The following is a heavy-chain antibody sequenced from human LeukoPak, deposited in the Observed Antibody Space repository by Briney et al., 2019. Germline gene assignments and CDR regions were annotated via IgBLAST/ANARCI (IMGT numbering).Heavy chain of an antibody. CDR2: ISNSGSTI. CDR3: TRAPKFRLVGVPKGPFDP. V-gene: IGHV3-48*04. Sequence: GGSLRLSCAASRFTFSTYGMSWVRQAPGKGLEWVSYISNSGSTIYYADSVKGRFFISRDNAKNSLYLQMNSLRAEDTAVYYCTRAPKFRLVGVPKGPFDPWGQGTLVTVSS. CDR1: RFTFSTYG. J-gene: IGHJ5*02. D-gene: IGHD1-26*01.